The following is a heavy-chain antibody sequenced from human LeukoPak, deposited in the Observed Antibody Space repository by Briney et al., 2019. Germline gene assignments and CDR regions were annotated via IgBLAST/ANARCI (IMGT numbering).Heavy chain of an antibody. CDR3: ARVISGAANSYYYYYYMDV. CDR2: ISAYNGNT. Sequence: ASVKVSCKASGYTFTSYGISWVRQAPGQGLEWMGWISAYNGNTNYAQKLQGRVTMTTDTSTSTAYMELRSLGSDDTAVYYCARVISGAANSYYYYYYMDVWGKGTTVTVSS. CDR1: GYTFTSYG. J-gene: IGHJ6*03. D-gene: IGHD6-13*01. V-gene: IGHV1-18*01.